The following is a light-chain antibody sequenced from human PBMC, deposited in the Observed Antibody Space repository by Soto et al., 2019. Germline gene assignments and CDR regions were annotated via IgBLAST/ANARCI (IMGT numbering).Light chain of an antibody. J-gene: IGKJ3*01. CDR3: QQYNNWPLFT. Sequence: EIVLTQSPGTLSLSPGERATLSCRASQSVSNNYLAWYQQKPGQAPRLLIYGASNRATGIPDRFSGSGSGTDFTLTISSLQSEDFAVYYCQQYNNWPLFTFGPGTKVDIK. V-gene: IGKV3-20*01. CDR1: QSVSNNY. CDR2: GAS.